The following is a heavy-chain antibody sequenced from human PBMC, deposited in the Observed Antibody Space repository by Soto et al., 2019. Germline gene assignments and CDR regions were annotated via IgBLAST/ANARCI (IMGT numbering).Heavy chain of an antibody. CDR2: ISYDGSNK. Sequence: GGSLRLSCAASGFTFSSYAMHWVRQAPGKGLEWVAVISYDGSNKYYADSVKGRFTNSRDNSKNTLYLQMNSLRAEDTAVYYCARDITNYYGSGSYYSIPNYGMDVWGQGTTVTVSS. CDR3: ARDITNYYGSGSYYSIPNYGMDV. D-gene: IGHD3-10*01. J-gene: IGHJ6*02. V-gene: IGHV3-30-3*01. CDR1: GFTFSSYA.